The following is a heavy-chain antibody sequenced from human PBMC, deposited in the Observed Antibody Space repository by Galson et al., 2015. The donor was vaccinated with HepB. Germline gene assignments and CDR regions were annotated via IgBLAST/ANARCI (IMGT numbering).Heavy chain of an antibody. Sequence: SVKVSCKASGYTFTSYGISWVRQAPGQGLEWMGWISSYNSNTNYAQTVKGRVTMTTDTSKSTAYLEMKSLRADDTAVYYCSRTKDSSSGYDYWGQGTLVTVSS. J-gene: IGHJ4*02. D-gene: IGHD3-22*01. V-gene: IGHV1-18*04. CDR1: GYTFTSYG. CDR3: SRTKDSSSGYDY. CDR2: ISSYNSNT.